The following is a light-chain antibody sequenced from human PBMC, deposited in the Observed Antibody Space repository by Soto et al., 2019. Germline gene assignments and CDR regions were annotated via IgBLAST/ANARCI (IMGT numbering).Light chain of an antibody. CDR1: SANIVVNS. CDR3: AAWDDTLDVFYV. V-gene: IGLV1-44*01. J-gene: IGLJ1*01. CDR2: SNY. Sequence: AALRQPPSASGAPGQTVSIACSVRSANIVVNSVNWCQQVPGMATNFLICSNYRRASGVPHRFCGSKSGTSPSLAIGGLQAEYEADYYCAAWDDTLDVFYVFGSGTKVTVL.